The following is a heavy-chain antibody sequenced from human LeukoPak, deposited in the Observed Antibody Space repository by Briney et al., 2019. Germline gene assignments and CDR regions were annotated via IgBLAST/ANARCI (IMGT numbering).Heavy chain of an antibody. D-gene: IGHD1-26*01. CDR1: GYTFTGYY. CDR3: AIAYYDHFDAFDI. J-gene: IGHJ3*02. CDR2: INPNSGGT. V-gene: IGHV1-2*06. Sequence: ASVKVSCKASGYTFTGYYMHWVRQAPGQGLEWMGRINPNSGGTNYAQKFQGRVTMTRDTSISTAYMELSRLRSDDTAVYYCAIAYYDHFDAFDIWGQGTMVTVSS.